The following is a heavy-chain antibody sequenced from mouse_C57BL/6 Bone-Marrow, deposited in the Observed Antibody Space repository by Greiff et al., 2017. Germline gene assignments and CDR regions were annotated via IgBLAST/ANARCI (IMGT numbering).Heavy chain of an antibody. CDR1: GYTFTNYW. D-gene: IGHD2-3*01. V-gene: IGHV1-63*01. CDR3: ARIYDGYGDYAMDY. Sequence: QVQLQQSGAELVRPGTSVKMSCKASGYTFTNYWIGWAKQRPGHGLEWIGDIYPGGGYTNYNEKFKGKATLTAVKSSSTAYMQFSSLTSEDSAIYYCARIYDGYGDYAMDYWGQGTSVTVSS. J-gene: IGHJ4*01. CDR2: IYPGGGYT.